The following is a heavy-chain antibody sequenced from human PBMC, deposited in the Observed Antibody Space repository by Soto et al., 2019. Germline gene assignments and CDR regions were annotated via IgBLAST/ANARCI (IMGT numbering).Heavy chain of an antibody. V-gene: IGHV4-38-2*01. CDR1: GDSINNNYY. CDR3: ARNSSGWSFDS. J-gene: IGHJ4*02. D-gene: IGHD6-19*01. CDR2: IYNTVST. Sequence: PWESLSLTCAVSGDSINNNYYWGWIRKPPGKGLEWIASIYNTVSTHYNPSLRSRVTISIDTSKNQFSLQLSSVTAADTAVYYCARNSSGWSFDSWGQGTRVT.